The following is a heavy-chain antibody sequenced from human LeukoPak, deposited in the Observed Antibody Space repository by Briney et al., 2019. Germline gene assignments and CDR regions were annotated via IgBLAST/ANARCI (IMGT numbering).Heavy chain of an antibody. V-gene: IGHV3-23*01. CDR2: ISGSGGST. CDR3: AKVIPVVAAPWCFDY. J-gene: IGHJ4*02. D-gene: IGHD2-15*01. CDR1: RFTLKRYA. Sequence: GGSLRLSCAASRFTLKRYAMSWVRQAPGKGLEWVSAISGSGGSTYYADSVKGRFTISRDNSKNTLYLQMNSLRAEDTAGCYCAKVIPVVAAPWCFDYWGQGTLVTVSS.